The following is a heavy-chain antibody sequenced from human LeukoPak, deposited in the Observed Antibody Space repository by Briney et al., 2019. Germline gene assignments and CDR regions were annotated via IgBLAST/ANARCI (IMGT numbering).Heavy chain of an antibody. Sequence: GGSLRLSCAASGFTFSSYGMHWVRQAPGKGLEWVAVISYDGSNKYYADSVKGRFTISRDNSKNTLYLRMNSLRAEDTALYYCAKDNAYCGGDCYGYNWFDPWGQGTLVTVSS. CDR3: AKDNAYCGGDCYGYNWFDP. D-gene: IGHD2-21*02. J-gene: IGHJ5*02. CDR2: ISYDGSNK. V-gene: IGHV3-30*18. CDR1: GFTFSSYG.